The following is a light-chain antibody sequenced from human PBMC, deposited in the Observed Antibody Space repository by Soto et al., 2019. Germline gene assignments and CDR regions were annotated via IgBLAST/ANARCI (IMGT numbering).Light chain of an antibody. Sequence: IQMTPSPSSLSASVGARVPITCRASQSIRRYLTCYPPKPGKSPKLLIYAASSLETGGPSRCSGSGAGKDCTFTSSSRQPEDIATYYRQQYSHLITCGQGTRREN. CDR1: QSIRRY. CDR3: QQYSHLIT. CDR2: AAS. V-gene: IGKV1-33*01. J-gene: IGKJ5*01.